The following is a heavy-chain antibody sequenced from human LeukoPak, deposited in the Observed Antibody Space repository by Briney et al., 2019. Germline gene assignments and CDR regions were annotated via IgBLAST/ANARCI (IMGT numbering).Heavy chain of an antibody. D-gene: IGHD3-3*01. J-gene: IGHJ4*02. V-gene: IGHV1-2*02. CDR1: GYTFTDYY. CDR2: INPNSGGT. Sequence: ASVKVSCKASGYTFTDYYMHWVRQAPGQGLEWMGWINPNSGGTNYAQKFRGRVTMTRDTSISTAYMELSRLRSDDTAVYYCAKLRFWEGLDYWGQGTLVTVSS. CDR3: AKLRFWEGLDY.